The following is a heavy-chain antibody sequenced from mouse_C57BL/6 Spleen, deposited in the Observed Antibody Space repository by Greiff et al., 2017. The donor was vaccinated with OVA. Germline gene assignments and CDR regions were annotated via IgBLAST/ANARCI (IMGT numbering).Heavy chain of an antibody. D-gene: IGHD6-1*01. J-gene: IGHJ3*01. CDR1: EYEFPSYD. Sequence: VQLQQSGAGLVQPGASLKLSCESSEYEFPSYDMPWVRKTPVQSLELVGAINPDSGSTYYPDTIESQSIISRDNTTRTPYLQLSSLTSEDSAVYYCATVQYCSTRFAYWGQGTLVTVSA. V-gene: IGHV5-2*01. CDR3: ATVQYCSTRFAY. CDR2: INPDSGST.